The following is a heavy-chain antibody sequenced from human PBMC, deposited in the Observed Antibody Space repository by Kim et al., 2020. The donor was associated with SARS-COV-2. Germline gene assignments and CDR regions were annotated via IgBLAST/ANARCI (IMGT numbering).Heavy chain of an antibody. D-gene: IGHD6-13*01. CDR2: INTNTGNP. CDR1: GYTFTSYA. CDR3: AREVPLYSSSSDWFDP. Sequence: ASVKVSCKASGYTFTSYAMNWVRQAPGQGLEWMGWINTNTGNPTYAQGFTGRFVFSLDTSVSTAYLQISSLKAEDTAVYYCAREVPLYSSSSDWFDPWGQGTLVTVSS. J-gene: IGHJ5*02. V-gene: IGHV7-4-1*02.